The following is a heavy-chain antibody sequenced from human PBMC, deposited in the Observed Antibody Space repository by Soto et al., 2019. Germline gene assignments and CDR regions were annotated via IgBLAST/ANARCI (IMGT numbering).Heavy chain of an antibody. J-gene: IGHJ6*02. CDR1: GFSFTGYY. D-gene: IGHD6-13*01. CDR2: INAHSGGT. Sequence: GXSVKVSCKASGFSFTGYYIHWLRQAPGQGLEWMGWINAHSGGTEYAQKFQGRVTLTRDTSIATAYLTLTSLTSDDTALYYCARGIAGYRMDVWGQGTTVTVSS. CDR3: ARGIAGYRMDV. V-gene: IGHV1-2*02.